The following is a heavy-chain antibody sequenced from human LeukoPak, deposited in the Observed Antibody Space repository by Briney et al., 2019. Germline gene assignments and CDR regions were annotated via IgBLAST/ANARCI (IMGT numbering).Heavy chain of an antibody. J-gene: IGHJ3*02. CDR2: IKQDGSEK. V-gene: IGHV3-7*03. CDR3: ASYSSSNDAFDI. CDR1: GFTFSSYW. D-gene: IGHD6-13*01. Sequence: GGSLRLSCAASGFTFSSYWMSWVRQAPGKGLEWVANIKQDGSEKYYVDSVRGRFTFSRDNAKNSLYLQMNSLRAEDTALYYCASYSSSNDAFDIWGQGTMVTVSS.